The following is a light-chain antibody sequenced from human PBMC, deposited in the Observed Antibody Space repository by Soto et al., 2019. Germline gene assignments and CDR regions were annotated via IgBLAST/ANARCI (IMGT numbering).Light chain of an antibody. Sequence: EIVMTQSPAILSVSPGEGATLSCRASQSVGSDLAWYQQKPGQPPRLLIYGASTRATGIPARFSGGGSGTDFTLTISRLQSEDFAVYYCQHHNNWPPYTFGQGTKLEIK. V-gene: IGKV3-15*01. J-gene: IGKJ2*01. CDR1: QSVGSD. CDR2: GAS. CDR3: QHHNNWPPYT.